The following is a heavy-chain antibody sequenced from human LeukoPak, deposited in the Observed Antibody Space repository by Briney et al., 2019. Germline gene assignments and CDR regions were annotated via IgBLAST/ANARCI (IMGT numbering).Heavy chain of an antibody. CDR3: ARVLGGWSRHDAFDI. CDR1: GGSISSYY. Sequence: SETLSLTCTVSGGSISSYYWSWIRQPPGKGLEWMAYIYDRGSPTYTPPLRSRVTISVDTSKNQFSLKLSSVTAADTAVYYCARVLGGWSRHDAFDIWGQGTMVSVSS. CDR2: IYDRGSP. J-gene: IGHJ3*02. D-gene: IGHD6-19*01. V-gene: IGHV4-59*01.